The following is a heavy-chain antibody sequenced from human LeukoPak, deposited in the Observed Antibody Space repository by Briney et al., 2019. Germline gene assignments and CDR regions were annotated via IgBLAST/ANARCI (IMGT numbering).Heavy chain of an antibody. CDR1: GYTFTSYD. Sequence: GASVKVSCKASGYTFTSYDINWVRQATGQGLEWMGWMNPNSGNTGYAQKFQGRVTMTRDMSTSTVYMELSSLRSEDTAVYYCARDHGRHIYSSGWYGWFDPWGQGTLVTVSS. CDR2: MNPNSGNT. D-gene: IGHD6-19*01. J-gene: IGHJ5*02. V-gene: IGHV1-8*01. CDR3: ARDHGRHIYSSGWYGWFDP.